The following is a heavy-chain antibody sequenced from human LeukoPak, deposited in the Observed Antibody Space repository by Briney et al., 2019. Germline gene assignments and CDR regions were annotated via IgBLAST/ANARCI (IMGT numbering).Heavy chain of an antibody. Sequence: ASVTVSCKALGYTFTDHYFHWLRQAPGRGLEWMGWIHPGRGDTNYAQKFQGRVSLTRDMSISTAYMELSRLTPDDTAVYYCARDHNWGPDYWGQGTLVSVSS. D-gene: IGHD7-27*01. J-gene: IGHJ4*02. CDR2: IHPGRGDT. CDR1: GYTFTDHY. CDR3: ARDHNWGPDY. V-gene: IGHV1-2*02.